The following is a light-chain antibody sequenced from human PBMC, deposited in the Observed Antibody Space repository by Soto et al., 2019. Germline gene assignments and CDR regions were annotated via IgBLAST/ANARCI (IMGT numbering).Light chain of an antibody. Sequence: QSALTQPASVSLSPGQSITISCTGTSSDGGSYNYVSWYQQHPGKAPKLMIYEVSNRPSGVSSRFSGSKSGNTSSLTISGLQAEDEADYYCSSYTSSSTLFGTGTKRTVL. J-gene: IGLJ1*01. CDR3: SSYTSSSTL. CDR2: EVS. V-gene: IGLV2-14*01. CDR1: SSDGGSYNY.